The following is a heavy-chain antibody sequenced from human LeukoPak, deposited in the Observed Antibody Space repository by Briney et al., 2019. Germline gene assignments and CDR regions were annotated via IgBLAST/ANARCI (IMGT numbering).Heavy chain of an antibody. V-gene: IGHV3-7*01. Sequence: GSLRLSCAASGFTFSSYGMHWVRQAPGKGLQWVANINPDGGDKYYADSVKGRFTISRDNVKNSLYLQMNSLRAEDTAMYYCARDLRGKDYWGQGTLVTVSS. J-gene: IGHJ4*02. D-gene: IGHD3-16*01. CDR3: ARDLRGKDY. CDR1: GFTFSSYG. CDR2: INPDGGDK.